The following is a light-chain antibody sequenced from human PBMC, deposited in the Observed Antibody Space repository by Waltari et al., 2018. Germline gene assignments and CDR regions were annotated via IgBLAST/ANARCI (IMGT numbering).Light chain of an antibody. Sequence: QSALTQPAPVSGSPGQSVTIFCAGPSNDVGGYHSVSWYQEHPGQAPRVIIYDVSDRPSGVSDRFSGSKSGNTASLTISGLQAEDEADYYCSSQSSNDVVLFGGGTKLTVL. CDR2: DVS. J-gene: IGLJ2*01. CDR1: SNDVGGYHS. V-gene: IGLV2-14*01. CDR3: SSQSSNDVVL.